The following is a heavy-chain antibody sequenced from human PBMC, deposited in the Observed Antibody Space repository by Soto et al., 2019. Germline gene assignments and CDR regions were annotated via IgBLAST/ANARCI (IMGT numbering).Heavy chain of an antibody. CDR1: GGSISSGGYY. Sequence: SETLSLTCTVSGGSISSGGYYWSWIRQHPGKGLEWIGYIYYSGSTYYNPSLKSRVTISVDTSKNQFSLKLSSVTAADTAVYYCARDRSVPPGFNYWGQGTLVTVSS. V-gene: IGHV4-31*03. CDR2: IYYSGST. J-gene: IGHJ4*02. D-gene: IGHD3-16*02. CDR3: ARDRSVPPGFNY.